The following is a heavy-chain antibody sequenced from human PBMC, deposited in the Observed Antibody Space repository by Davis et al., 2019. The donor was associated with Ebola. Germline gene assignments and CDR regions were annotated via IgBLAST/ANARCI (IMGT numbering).Heavy chain of an antibody. J-gene: IGHJ5*02. V-gene: IGHV3-23*01. D-gene: IGHD3/OR15-3a*01. CDR3: VKDLGFWTGYSNPKNYFDP. CDR1: GFTFSDYA. CDR2: LSGSGVFT. Sequence: PGGSLRLSCATSGFTFSDYAMSWVRQAPGRGLEWVSGLSGSGVFTYYADSVKGRFTISRDNSRKMVFLQMNNLRVEDTAVYYCVKDLGFWTGYSNPKNYFDPWGQGTLVTVSS.